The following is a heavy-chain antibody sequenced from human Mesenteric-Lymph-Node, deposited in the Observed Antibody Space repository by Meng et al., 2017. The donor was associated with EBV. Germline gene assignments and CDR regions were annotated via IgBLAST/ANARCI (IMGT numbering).Heavy chain of an antibody. Sequence: QLQLRESGPGLVKPSXXLSLTCTVSXGSISTSSYFWGWNRQTPGKGLEWIGSIHYNGGTAYNPSLQSRVTMSVDTSKNQFSLRLTSVTAADTAVYYCAKEQDDGDRGIQRIDSWGQGTLVIVSS. J-gene: IGHJ5*01. D-gene: IGHD5-18*01. CDR3: AKEQDDGDRGIQRIDS. CDR1: XGSISTSSYF. V-gene: IGHV4-39*07. CDR2: IHYNGGT.